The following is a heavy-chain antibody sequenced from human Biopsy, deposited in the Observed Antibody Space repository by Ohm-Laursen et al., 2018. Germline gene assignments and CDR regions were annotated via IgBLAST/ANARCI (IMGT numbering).Heavy chain of an antibody. CDR2: IVPILGHL. CDR3: AADADGYYTEFDY. CDR1: GGPSSNYA. Sequence: SVKVSCKASGGPSSNYAFSWVRQAPGQGLEWVGRIVPILGHLNYAQRFQGRVSITADKSTTYVYMELNRLTSGDTAVYYCAADADGYYTEFDYWGPGTLVTVSS. V-gene: IGHV1-69*04. D-gene: IGHD3-3*01. J-gene: IGHJ4*02.